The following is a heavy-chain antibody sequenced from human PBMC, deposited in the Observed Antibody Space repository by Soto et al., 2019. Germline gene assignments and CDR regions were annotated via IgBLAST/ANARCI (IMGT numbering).Heavy chain of an antibody. CDR1: GGSFSGYY. D-gene: IGHD6-19*01. Sequence: QVQLQQWGAGLLKPSETLSLTCAVYGGSFSGYYWNWIRQPPGKVLEWIGEINHSGSTNYNPSLKSRVTISVDTSKNQFSLKLSSVTAADTAVYYCARGYSSGLRKGEYFQHWGQGTLVTVSS. V-gene: IGHV4-34*01. J-gene: IGHJ1*01. CDR3: ARGYSSGLRKGEYFQH. CDR2: INHSGST.